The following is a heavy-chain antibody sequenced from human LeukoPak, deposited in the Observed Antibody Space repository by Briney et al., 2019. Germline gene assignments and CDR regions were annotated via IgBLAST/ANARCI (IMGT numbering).Heavy chain of an antibody. V-gene: IGHV3-33*01. CDR3: ARDIVVVPAASDAFDI. J-gene: IGHJ3*02. CDR1: GFTFSSYG. Sequence: GRSLRLSCAAPGFTFSSYGMHWVRQAPGKGLEWVAVIWYDGSNKYYVDSVKGRFTISRDNSKNTLYLQMNSLRAEDTAVYYCARDIVVVPAASDAFDIWGQGTMVTVSS. D-gene: IGHD2-2*01. CDR2: IWYDGSNK.